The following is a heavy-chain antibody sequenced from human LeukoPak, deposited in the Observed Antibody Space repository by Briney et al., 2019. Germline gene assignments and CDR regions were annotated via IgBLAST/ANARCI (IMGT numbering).Heavy chain of an antibody. D-gene: IGHD3-16*02. CDR3: ARDKPYYDYVWGSYRYYFDY. J-gene: IGHJ4*02. Sequence: ASVKVSCKASGGTFSSYAIGWVRQAPGQGLEWMGGIIPIFGTANYAQKFQGRVTITADESTSTAYMELSSLRSEDTAVYYCARDKPYYDYVWGSYRYYFDYWGQGTLVTVSS. V-gene: IGHV1-69*01. CDR2: IIPIFGTA. CDR1: GGTFSSYA.